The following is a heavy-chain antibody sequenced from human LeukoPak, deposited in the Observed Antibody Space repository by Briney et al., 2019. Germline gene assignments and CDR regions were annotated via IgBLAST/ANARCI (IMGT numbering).Heavy chain of an antibody. CDR2: IKPDGSEK. Sequence: PGGSLRLSCAASGFTFSSYWMSWVRQSPGKGGGGGANIKPDGSEKYYVDSVKGRFTISRDNARNALFLEMNSLRAEDTAVYYCARERMYSGSGSTFPYYDYWGQGTLVIVSS. CDR1: GFTFSSYW. CDR3: ARERMYSGSGSTFPYYDY. D-gene: IGHD3-10*01. J-gene: IGHJ4*02. V-gene: IGHV3-7*01.